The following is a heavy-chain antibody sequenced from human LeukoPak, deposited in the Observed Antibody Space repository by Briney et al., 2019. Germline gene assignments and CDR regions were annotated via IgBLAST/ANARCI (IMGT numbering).Heavy chain of an antibody. CDR1: GYTFTSYD. J-gene: IGHJ3*02. Sequence: AASVKVSCKASGYTFTSYDINWVRQATGQGLEWMGWISAYNGNTYFAQKFQGRVTMTTDTSTTTAYMELRSLRSDDTAVYYCARDRWSSSSSEGIFDIWGQGTMVTVFS. V-gene: IGHV1-18*01. D-gene: IGHD6-6*01. CDR3: ARDRWSSSSSEGIFDI. CDR2: ISAYNGNT.